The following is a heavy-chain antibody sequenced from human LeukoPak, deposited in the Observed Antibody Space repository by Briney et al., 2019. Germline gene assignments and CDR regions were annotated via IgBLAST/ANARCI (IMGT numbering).Heavy chain of an antibody. Sequence: ASVTVSCKASGYTFTSYYMHWVRQAPGQGLEWMGIINPNGGGTSYEQKFQGRVTMTRDMSTSTVYMELSSLRSEDTAVYYCARGPIYYYDSTGYYNAFDIWGQGTMVTVSS. D-gene: IGHD3-22*01. J-gene: IGHJ3*02. CDR3: ARGPIYYYDSTGYYNAFDI. CDR2: INPNGGGT. CDR1: GYTFTSYY. V-gene: IGHV1-46*01.